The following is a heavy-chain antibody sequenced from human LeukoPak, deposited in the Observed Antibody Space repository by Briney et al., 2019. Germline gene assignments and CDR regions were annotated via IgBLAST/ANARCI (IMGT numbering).Heavy chain of an antibody. CDR2: IYHSGST. Sequence: SETLSLTCAVSGGSISSYYWSWIRQPPGKGLEWIGEIYHSGSTNYNPSLKSRVTISVDTSKNQFSLKLSSVTAADTAVYYCARQRYSSGWGGHYYYYMDVWDRGTTVTISS. CDR3: ARQRYSSGWGGHYYYYMDV. D-gene: IGHD6-19*01. CDR1: GGSISSYY. V-gene: IGHV4-34*01. J-gene: IGHJ6*03.